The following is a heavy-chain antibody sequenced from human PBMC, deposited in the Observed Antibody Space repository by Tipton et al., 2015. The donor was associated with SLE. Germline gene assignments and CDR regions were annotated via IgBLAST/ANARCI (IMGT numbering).Heavy chain of an antibody. D-gene: IGHD2-8*01. CDR3: ARHDTNYGRNWFDP. J-gene: IGHJ5*02. CDR1: GGSISSSPYH. V-gene: IGHV4-39*01. CDR2: ITNNGNT. Sequence: TLSLTCTVSGGSISSSPYHWGWIRQPPGKGLEWIGRITNNGNTYYIPSLQSRVTMSVDTSKNHFSLKLSSVTAADTAVYYCARHDTNYGRNWFDPWGQGTLVTVSS.